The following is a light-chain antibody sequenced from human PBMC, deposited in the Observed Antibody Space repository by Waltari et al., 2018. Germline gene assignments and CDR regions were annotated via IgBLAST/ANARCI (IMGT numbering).Light chain of an antibody. J-gene: IGLJ1*01. CDR2: DVT. Sequence: QSALTQPASVSGSPGQSITISCTGTSSDIGGYSSLPWYQPHPGKAPKLMIYDVTKRPSGVSNRFSGSNSGSTASLTISGLQAEDEADYYCSSYKGSSTLYVFGTGTKVTVL. CDR1: SSDIGGYSS. V-gene: IGLV2-14*01. CDR3: SSYKGSSTLYV.